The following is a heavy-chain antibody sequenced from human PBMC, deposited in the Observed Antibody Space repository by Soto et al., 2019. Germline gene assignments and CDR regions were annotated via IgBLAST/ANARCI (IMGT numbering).Heavy chain of an antibody. Sequence: EVQLVESGGGLVQPGGSLRLSCAASVFTFSSYAMSWVRQAPGKGLEWVSAISGSGGSTYYADSVKGRFTISRDNSKNTLYLQMNSLRAEDTAVYYCAKDHIVVVTAIQIDASDIWGQGTMVTVSS. J-gene: IGHJ3*02. CDR3: AKDHIVVVTAIQIDASDI. CDR1: VFTFSSYA. CDR2: ISGSGGST. D-gene: IGHD2-21*02. V-gene: IGHV3-23*04.